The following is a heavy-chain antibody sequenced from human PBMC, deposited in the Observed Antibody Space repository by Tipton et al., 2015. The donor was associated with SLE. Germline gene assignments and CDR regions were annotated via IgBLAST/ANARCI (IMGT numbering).Heavy chain of an antibody. D-gene: IGHD1-26*01. CDR3: ARDLVGPTGYGMDV. J-gene: IGHJ6*02. CDR1: GYTFPTYA. CDR2: ISYDESIK. V-gene: IGHV3-30*04. Sequence: SLRLSCAASGYTFPTYAMHWVRQAPGKGLEWVAVISYDESIKYYADSVKGRFTISRDESKNTMYLQMNSLRAEDTAVYYCARDLVGPTGYGMDVWGQGTTVTVSS.